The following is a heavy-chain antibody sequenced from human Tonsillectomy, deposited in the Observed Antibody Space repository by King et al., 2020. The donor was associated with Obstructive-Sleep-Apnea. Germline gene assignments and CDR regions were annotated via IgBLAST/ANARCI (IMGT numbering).Heavy chain of an antibody. Sequence: VQLVESGGGVVQPGRSLRLSCAASEFAFYRYAMHWVRQAPGKGLEWVAVISYDGSDKYYADSVKGRFTISRDNSKNTLYLQINSLRAEDTAVYYCARAAIAWDSGWYFDYWGQGTLVTVSS. J-gene: IGHJ4*02. V-gene: IGHV3-30*04. D-gene: IGHD6-19*01. CDR2: ISYDGSDK. CDR1: EFAFYRYA. CDR3: ARAAIAWDSGWYFDY.